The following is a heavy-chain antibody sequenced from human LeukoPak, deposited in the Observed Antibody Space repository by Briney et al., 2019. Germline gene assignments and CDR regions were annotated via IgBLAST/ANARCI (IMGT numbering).Heavy chain of an antibody. CDR3: ARGGVAAKYYFDY. CDR1: GGSISPLY. J-gene: IGHJ4*02. V-gene: IGHV4-59*11. CDR2: IYDSGAV. D-gene: IGHD3-10*01. Sequence: SETLSLTCTVSGGSISPLYWSWIRQPPGKGLEFIGYIYDSGAVNYNPSLKSRVTLSVDTSKNQFSLKLSSVTAADTAVYYCARGGVAAKYYFDYWGQGTLVTVSS.